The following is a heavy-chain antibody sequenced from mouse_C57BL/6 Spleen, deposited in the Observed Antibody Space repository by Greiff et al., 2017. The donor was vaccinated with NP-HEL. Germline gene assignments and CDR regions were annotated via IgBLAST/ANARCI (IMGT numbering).Heavy chain of an antibody. CDR1: GYTFTDYY. D-gene: IGHD2-5*01. CDR2: INPNNGGT. Sequence: EVQLQQSGPELVKPGASVKISCKASGYTFTDYYMNWVKQSHGKSLEWIGDINPNNGGTSYNQKFKGKATLTVDKSSSTAYMELRSLTSEDSAVYYCASWSNYGPSYWGQGTTLTVSS. V-gene: IGHV1-26*01. J-gene: IGHJ2*01. CDR3: ASWSNYGPSY.